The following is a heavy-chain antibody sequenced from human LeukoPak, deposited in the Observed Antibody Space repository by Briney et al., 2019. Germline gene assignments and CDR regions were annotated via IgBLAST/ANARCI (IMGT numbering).Heavy chain of an antibody. V-gene: IGHV3-23*01. CDR2: ISGGGGIT. CDR3: AKYGVDCSSTSCYPLYSMDV. CDR1: GFTFDSYA. D-gene: IGHD2-2*01. Sequence: PGGSLSLSCAASGFTFDSYAMTWVRQGPGKGLEWVSSISGGGGITNYADSGKGRFTISRDNYKYTLFLQMNSLRAEDTAVYYCAKYGVDCSSTSCYPLYSMDVWGKGTTVTVSS. J-gene: IGHJ6*03.